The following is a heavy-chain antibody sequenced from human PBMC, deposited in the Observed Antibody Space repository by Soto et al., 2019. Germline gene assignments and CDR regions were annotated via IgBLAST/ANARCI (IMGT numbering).Heavy chain of an antibody. Sequence: PGGSLRLSCAASGFTFSSYAMHWVRQAPGKGLEWVAVISYDGSNKYYADSVKGRFTISRDNSKNTLYLQMNSLRAEDTAVYYCARDWGYSYGIDYWGQGTLVTVSS. D-gene: IGHD5-18*01. J-gene: IGHJ4*02. CDR2: ISYDGSNK. CDR3: ARDWGYSYGIDY. CDR1: GFTFSSYA. V-gene: IGHV3-30-3*01.